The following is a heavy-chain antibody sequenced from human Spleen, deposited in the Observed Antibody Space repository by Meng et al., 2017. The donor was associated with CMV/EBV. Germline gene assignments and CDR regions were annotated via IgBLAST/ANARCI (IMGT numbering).Heavy chain of an antibody. CDR3: ARVVTALWGYYFDY. V-gene: IGHV4-34*01. CDR1: GGSFSGYY. Sequence: QVQLQQWGAGLLKPSETRSLTCAVYGGSFSGYYWSWIRQPPGKGLEWIGYIYHSGSTYYNPSLKSRVTISVDRSKNQFSLKLSSVTAADTAVYYCARVVTALWGYYFDYWGQGTLVTVSS. D-gene: IGHD2-21*02. J-gene: IGHJ4*02. CDR2: IYHSGST.